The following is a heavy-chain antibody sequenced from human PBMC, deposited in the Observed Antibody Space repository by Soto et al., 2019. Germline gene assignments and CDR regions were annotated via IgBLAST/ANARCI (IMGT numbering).Heavy chain of an antibody. CDR1: GYTFTSYG. CDR2: ISAYNGNT. CDR3: ASQGYCSGGSCYSPTEYFDY. J-gene: IGHJ4*02. V-gene: IGHV1-18*01. Sequence: GASVKVSCKASGYTFTSYGISWVRQAPGQGLEWMGWISAYNGNTTYAQKLQGRVTMTTDTSTSTAYMELRSLRSDDTAVYYCASQGYCSGGSCYSPTEYFDYWGQGTLVTVSS. D-gene: IGHD2-15*01.